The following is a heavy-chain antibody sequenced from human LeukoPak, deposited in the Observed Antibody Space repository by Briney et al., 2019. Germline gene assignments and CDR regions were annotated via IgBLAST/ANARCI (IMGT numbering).Heavy chain of an antibody. J-gene: IGHJ3*02. CDR3: ARDSPYNWNYDASAFDI. V-gene: IGHV3-21*01. D-gene: IGHD1-7*01. Sequence: GGSLRLSCAASGFTFSSYSMNWVRQAPGKGLEWVSSISSSSSYIYYADSVKGRFTISRDNAKNSLYLQMNSLRAEDTAVYYCARDSPYNWNYDASAFDIWGQGTMVTVSS. CDR1: GFTFSSYS. CDR2: ISSSSSYI.